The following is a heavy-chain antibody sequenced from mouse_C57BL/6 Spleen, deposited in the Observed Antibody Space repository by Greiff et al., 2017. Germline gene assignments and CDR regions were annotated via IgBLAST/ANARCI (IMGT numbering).Heavy chain of an antibody. J-gene: IGHJ3*01. CDR2: IWTGGGT. Sequence: VQVVESGPGLVAPSQSLSITCTVSGFSLTSYAISWVRQPPGKGLEWLGVIWTGGGTNYNSALKSRLSISKDNAKSQVFLKMNSLQTDDTARYYCARNDYGNYENAYWGQGTLVTVSA. V-gene: IGHV2-9-1*01. CDR1: GFSLTSYA. CDR3: ARNDYGNYENAY. D-gene: IGHD2-1*01.